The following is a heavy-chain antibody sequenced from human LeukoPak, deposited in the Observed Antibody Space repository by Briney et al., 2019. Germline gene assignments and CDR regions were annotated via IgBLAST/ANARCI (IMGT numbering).Heavy chain of an antibody. V-gene: IGHV3-11*01. D-gene: IGHD3-16*01. CDR1: GFTFSDYY. CDR3: ARVRYRLAETYIDY. Sequence: GGSLRLSCAASGFTFSDYYMSWIRQAPGKGLEWVSYISSSGTTIYYADSVKSRFTISRDNAKNSLYLQMNSLRAEDTAVYYCARVRYRLAETYIDYWGQGTLVTVSS. CDR2: ISSSGTTI. J-gene: IGHJ4*02.